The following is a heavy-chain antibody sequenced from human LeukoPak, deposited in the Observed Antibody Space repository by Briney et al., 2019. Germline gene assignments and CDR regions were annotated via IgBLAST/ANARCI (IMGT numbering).Heavy chain of an antibody. CDR3: ARMTAHWYFDL. CDR1: GGSISSYY. D-gene: IGHD2-21*02. CDR2: IHSSGNT. V-gene: IGHV4-4*07. Sequence: SETLSLTCTVSGGSISSYYWSWIRIRQPAGKGLEWIGRIHSSGNTNYNPSLKGRVTMSVDTSKTQFSLSLTSVTAADTAVYYCARMTAHWYFDLWGRGTLVSVSS. J-gene: IGHJ2*01.